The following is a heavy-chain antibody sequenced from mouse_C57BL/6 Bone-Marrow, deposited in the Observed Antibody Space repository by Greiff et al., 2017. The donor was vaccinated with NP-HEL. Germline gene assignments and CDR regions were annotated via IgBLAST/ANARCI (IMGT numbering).Heavy chain of an antibody. J-gene: IGHJ2*01. Sequence: QVTLKESGPGILQPSQTLSLTCSFSGFSLSTFGMGVGWIRQPSGKGLEWLAHIWWDDDKYYNPALKSRLKISKDTSKNQVFLKIANVDTADTATYYCARIPFYYYGDYYFDYWGQGTTLTVTS. D-gene: IGHD1-1*01. CDR1: GFSLSTFGMG. V-gene: IGHV8-8*01. CDR3: ARIPFYYYGDYYFDY. CDR2: IWWDDDK.